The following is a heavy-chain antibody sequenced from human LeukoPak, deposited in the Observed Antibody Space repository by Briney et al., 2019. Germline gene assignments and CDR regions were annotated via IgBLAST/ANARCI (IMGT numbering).Heavy chain of an antibody. Sequence: PGGSLRLSCAASGFTFSSYSMNWVRQAPGKGLEWVSSISSSSSYIYYADSVKGRFTISRDNAKNSLYLQMNSLRAEDTAVYYCARESIVVPRGRPPSDYWGQGTLVTVSS. V-gene: IGHV3-21*01. J-gene: IGHJ4*02. D-gene: IGHD2-2*01. CDR2: ISSSSSYI. CDR3: ARESIVVPRGRPPSDY. CDR1: GFTFSSYS.